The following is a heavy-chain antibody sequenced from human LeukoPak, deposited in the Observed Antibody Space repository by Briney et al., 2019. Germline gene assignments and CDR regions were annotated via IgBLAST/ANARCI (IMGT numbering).Heavy chain of an antibody. CDR1: GFTFTDYS. CDR3: AREAGGGEIDY. V-gene: IGHV3-21*01. CDR2: ISSDSGHI. J-gene: IGHJ4*02. Sequence: GGSLRLSCAAAGFTFTDYSMNWVRQAPGKGLEWVSTISSDSGHIYYADSVKGRFTISRDNAKNSLYLQMNSLRAEDTAVYYCAREAGGGEIDYWGQGTLVTVSS. D-gene: IGHD3-16*01.